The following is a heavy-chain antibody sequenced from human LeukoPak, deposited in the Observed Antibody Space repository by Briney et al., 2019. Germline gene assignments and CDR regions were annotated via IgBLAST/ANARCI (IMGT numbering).Heavy chain of an antibody. J-gene: IGHJ4*02. Sequence: PGGSLRLSCAASGFIVSSNYMSWVRQAPGKGLEWISVTYSGGYTSYTDSVKGRFTIFRDSSKNTLYLQMNSLRDEDTAVYYCAKRSPVAVWGQGTLVTVSS. CDR1: GFIVSSNY. D-gene: IGHD6-19*01. V-gene: IGHV3-66*04. CDR3: AKRSPVAV. CDR2: TYSGGYT.